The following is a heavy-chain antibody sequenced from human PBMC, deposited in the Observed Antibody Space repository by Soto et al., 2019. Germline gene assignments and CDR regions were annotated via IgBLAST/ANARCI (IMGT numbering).Heavy chain of an antibody. D-gene: IGHD3-22*01. Sequence: EVQLLESGGGLVQPGGSLRLSCAASGFTSSSYAMSWVRQAPGKGLEWVSGISGSGGSTYYADSVKGRFTISRDNSKNTLYLQMNSLRAEDTAVYYCAKDRIITMIVVPHAFDIWGQGTMVTVSS. CDR2: ISGSGGST. J-gene: IGHJ3*02. CDR1: GFTSSSYA. V-gene: IGHV3-23*01. CDR3: AKDRIITMIVVPHAFDI.